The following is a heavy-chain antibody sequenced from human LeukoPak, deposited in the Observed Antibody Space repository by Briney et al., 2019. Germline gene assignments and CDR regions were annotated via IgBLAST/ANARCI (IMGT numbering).Heavy chain of an antibody. D-gene: IGHD3-22*01. CDR2: VSAYNGAT. Sequence: VKVSCKASGYTFTGYAISWVRQAPGQGLEWMGWVSAYNGATNYAQSFQDRVTMTTDTPTTAAYMELRSLRSDDTAVYYCARVDLYYDSSGYSQAANDYWGQGTLVTVSS. CDR3: ARVDLYYDSSGYSQAANDY. CDR1: GYTFTGYA. V-gene: IGHV1-18*01. J-gene: IGHJ4*02.